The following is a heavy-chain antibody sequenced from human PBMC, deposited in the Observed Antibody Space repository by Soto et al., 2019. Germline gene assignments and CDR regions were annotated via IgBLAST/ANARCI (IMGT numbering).Heavy chain of an antibody. D-gene: IGHD6-6*01. CDR3: ARDQAGIEDRPNAAFDI. CDR1: GYTFTSYG. J-gene: IGHJ3*02. CDR2: ISAYNSNT. V-gene: IGHV1-18*01. Sequence: ASVKVSRKASGYTFTSYGISWVRQAPGQGLEWMGWISAYNSNTNYAQKLQGRVTMTTDTPTSTDYMELMSLKSDDTAVYDCARDQAGIEDRPNAAFDIWGQGTMVTVSS.